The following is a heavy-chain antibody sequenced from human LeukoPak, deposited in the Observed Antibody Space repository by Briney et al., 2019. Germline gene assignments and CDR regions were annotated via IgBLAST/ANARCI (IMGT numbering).Heavy chain of an antibody. CDR1: GFTFSSYA. CDR2: ISGSDST. V-gene: IGHV3-23*01. Sequence: GGSLRLSCAASGFTFSSYAMSWVRQAPGKGLEWVSTISGSDSTYYADSVKGRFTISRDNSKNTLYLQMNSLRADDTAVYYCAKGLWADAFHIWGQGTMVSVSS. D-gene: IGHD1-26*01. CDR3: AKGLWADAFHI. J-gene: IGHJ3*02.